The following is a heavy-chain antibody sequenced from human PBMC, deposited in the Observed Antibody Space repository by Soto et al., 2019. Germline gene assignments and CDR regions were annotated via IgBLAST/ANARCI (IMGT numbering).Heavy chain of an antibody. J-gene: IGHJ4*02. Sequence: GGSLRLSCAASGLNFSSYAVRWVRQAPGKGLEWVSTISGSGSSTYSADSVKGRSTISRDNSKNTLYLQMNSLRVEDTAIYYCAKAWGIDYWGQGTLVTGSS. D-gene: IGHD7-27*01. CDR1: GLNFSSYA. CDR3: AKAWGIDY. V-gene: IGHV3-23*01. CDR2: ISGSGSST.